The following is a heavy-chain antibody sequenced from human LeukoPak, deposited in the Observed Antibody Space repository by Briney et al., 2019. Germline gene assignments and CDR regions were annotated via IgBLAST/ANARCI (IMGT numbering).Heavy chain of an antibody. J-gene: IGHJ4*02. CDR2: ISSSSSYI. V-gene: IGHV3-21*01. Sequence: NPGGSLRLTCAASGFTFSSYSMNWVRQAPGKGLEWVSSISSSSSYIYYADPVKGRFTISRDNAKNSLYLQMNSLRAEDTAMYYCARVYYYGSGSYFGYWGQGTLVTVSS. CDR1: GFTFSSYS. D-gene: IGHD3-10*01. CDR3: ARVYYYGSGSYFGY.